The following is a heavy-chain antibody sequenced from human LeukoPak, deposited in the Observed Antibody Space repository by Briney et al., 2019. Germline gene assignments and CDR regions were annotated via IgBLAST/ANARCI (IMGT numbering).Heavy chain of an antibody. CDR3: GRVLVSGANYKTDC. V-gene: IGHV3-72*01. J-gene: IGHJ4*01. Sequence: GGCLRLSCAASGFTFSDHYMEWGRRAPGKGLELVGRIKNKVHSFTTEYTASVKGRFTISRDDSRNSLYLQMYSLKPEDTAVYYCGRVLVSGANYKTDCWGQGRQVSVSS. CDR1: GFTFSDHY. D-gene: IGHD4/OR15-4a*01. CDR2: IKNKVHSFTT.